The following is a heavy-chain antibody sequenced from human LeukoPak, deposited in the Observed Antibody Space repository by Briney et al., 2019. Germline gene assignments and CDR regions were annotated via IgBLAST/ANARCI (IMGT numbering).Heavy chain of an antibody. V-gene: IGHV3-30*02. CDR2: IRYDGSNK. CDR1: GFTFSSYG. CDR3: AKTSIVIKYWYFDL. Sequence: GGSLRLSCAASGFTFSSYGMHWVRQAPGKGLEWVAFIRYDGSNKYFADSVRGRFTISRDNSKNTLYLQMNSLRAEDTAVYYCAKTSIVIKYWYFDLWGRGTQVTVSS. D-gene: IGHD3-22*01. J-gene: IGHJ2*01.